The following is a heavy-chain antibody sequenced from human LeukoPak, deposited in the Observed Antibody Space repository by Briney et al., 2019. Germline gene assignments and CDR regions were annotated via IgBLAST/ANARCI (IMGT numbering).Heavy chain of an antibody. CDR1: GFTFSEAW. D-gene: IGHD3-10*01. CDR3: ARVSGPGMNEYFHL. Sequence: GGSLRLSCAASGFTFSEAWMHWVRQAPGKGLVWVSRINNDGSTTRYADSVKGRFAISRDNAKNTLYLQMNSLRAEDTAVYYCARVSGPGMNEYFHLWGQGTLVTVSS. V-gene: IGHV3-74*01. J-gene: IGHJ1*01. CDR2: INNDGSTT.